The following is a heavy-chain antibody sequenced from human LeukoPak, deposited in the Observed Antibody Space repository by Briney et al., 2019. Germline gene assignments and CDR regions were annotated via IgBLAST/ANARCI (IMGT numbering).Heavy chain of an antibody. J-gene: IGHJ4*02. Sequence: PGGSLRLSCAASGFTFSSYAMSWVRQAPGKGLEWVSAISGSGGSTYYADSVKGRFTISRDNSKSTLYLQMNSLRAEDTAVYYCAKYRGYGDMYYFDYWGQGTLVTVSS. CDR3: AKYRGYGDMYYFDY. CDR1: GFTFSSYA. CDR2: ISGSGGST. D-gene: IGHD4-17*01. V-gene: IGHV3-23*01.